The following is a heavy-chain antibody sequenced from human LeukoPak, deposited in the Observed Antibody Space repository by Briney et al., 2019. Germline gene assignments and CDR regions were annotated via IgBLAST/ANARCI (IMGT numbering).Heavy chain of an antibody. V-gene: IGHV3-7*01. Sequence: PGGSLRLSCAASGFTVSSYWMSWVRQAPGKGLEWVANIKQDGSEKYYVDSVKGRFTISRDNAKNSLYLQMNSLRAEDTAVYYCARDAIVSGVYWGQGTLVTASS. CDR3: ARDAIVSGVY. CDR1: GFTVSSYW. CDR2: IKQDGSEK. D-gene: IGHD2-15*01. J-gene: IGHJ4*02.